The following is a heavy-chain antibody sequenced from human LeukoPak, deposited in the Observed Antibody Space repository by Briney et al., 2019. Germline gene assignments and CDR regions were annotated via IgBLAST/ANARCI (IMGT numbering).Heavy chain of an antibody. CDR3: SRIYYSDTSGPLDY. J-gene: IGHJ4*02. Sequence: SETLSLTCTVSGGSISSSSYYWGWIRQAPGKGLEWIGSIYYSGSTYYNPSLKSRVTMSVYTSKNQFSLKLSSVTAADTAVYYCSRIYYSDTSGPLDYWGQGTLVTVSS. CDR1: GGSISSSSYY. CDR2: IYYSGST. D-gene: IGHD3-22*01. V-gene: IGHV4-39*01.